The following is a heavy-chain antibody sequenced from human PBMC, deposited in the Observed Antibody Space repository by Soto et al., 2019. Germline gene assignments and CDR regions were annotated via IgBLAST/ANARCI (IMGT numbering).Heavy chain of an antibody. CDR1: GFTVSSNY. J-gene: IGHJ4*02. V-gene: IGHV3-53*01. CDR2: IYSGGST. CDR3: ARDRYGSGWYDY. Sequence: GGSLRLSCAASGFTVSSNYMSWVRQTPGKGLEWVAVIYSGGSTYYADSVKGRFTISRDNSKNTLYLQMNSLRAEDTAVYYCARDRYGSGWYDYWGKGPRVTVSS. D-gene: IGHD6-19*01.